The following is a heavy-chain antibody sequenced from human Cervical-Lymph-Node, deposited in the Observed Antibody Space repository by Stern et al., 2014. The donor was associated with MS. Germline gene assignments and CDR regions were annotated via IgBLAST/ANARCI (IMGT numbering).Heavy chain of an antibody. J-gene: IGHJ3*02. CDR3: ARLKSIGYYDSNGYYAFDI. D-gene: IGHD3-22*01. V-gene: IGHV4-59*01. Sequence: VQLVESGPGLVKPSETLSLTCTVSGGSISSSYWSWIRQPPGKGLEWIGYIYYSGSTNYNPSLKSRVTISLDTSKNQFSLKLSSVTAADTAVYYCARLKSIGYYDSNGYYAFDIWGQGTMVTVSS. CDR1: GGSISSSY. CDR2: IYYSGST.